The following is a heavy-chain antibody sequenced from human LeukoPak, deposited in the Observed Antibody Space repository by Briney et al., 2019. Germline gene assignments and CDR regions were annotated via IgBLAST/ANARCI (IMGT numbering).Heavy chain of an antibody. CDR2: IVVGSGNT. J-gene: IGHJ3*02. V-gene: IGHV1-58*02. D-gene: IGHD3-22*01. CDR3: AAVPTYYYDSSGSEGDAFDI. CDR1: GFTFTSSA. Sequence: EASVTVSCKASGFTFTSSAMQWVRQARGQRLEWIGWIVVGSGNTNYAQKFQERVTITRDMSTSTAYMELSSLRSEDTAVYYCAAVPTYYYDSSGSEGDAFDIWGQGTMVTVSS.